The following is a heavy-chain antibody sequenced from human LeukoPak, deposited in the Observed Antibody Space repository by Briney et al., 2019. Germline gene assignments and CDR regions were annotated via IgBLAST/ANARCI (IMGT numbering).Heavy chain of an antibody. CDR1: GGSSSGYY. J-gene: IGHJ5*02. CDR3: ARGDSSGYIFGNWFDP. D-gene: IGHD3-22*01. Sequence: SETLSLTCAVYGGSSSGYYWSWIRQPPGKGLEWIGEINHSGSINYNPSLKSRVTISVDTSKNQFSLKLSSVTAADTAVYYCARGDSSGYIFGNWFDPWGQGTLVTVSS. V-gene: IGHV4-34*01. CDR2: INHSGSI.